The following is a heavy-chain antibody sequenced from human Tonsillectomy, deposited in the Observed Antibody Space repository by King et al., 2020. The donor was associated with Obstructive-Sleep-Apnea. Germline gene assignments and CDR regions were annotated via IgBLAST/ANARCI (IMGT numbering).Heavy chain of an antibody. CDR3: AKKDVVVALL. CDR2: ISGSGDYA. Sequence: VQLVESGGGLVQPGGSLRLSCAASGFTFRNYALNWVRQPPGKGLEWVSAISGSGDYADYADSVKGRFTISRDNSENTLYLQMNSLRVEDTAVYYCAKKDVVVALLWGQGTMVTVSS. J-gene: IGHJ3*01. V-gene: IGHV3-23*04. D-gene: IGHD3-22*01. CDR1: GFTFRNYA.